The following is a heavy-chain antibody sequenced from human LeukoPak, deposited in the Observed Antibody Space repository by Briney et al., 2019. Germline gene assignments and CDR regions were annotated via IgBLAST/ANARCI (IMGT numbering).Heavy chain of an antibody. V-gene: IGHV4-59*01. D-gene: IGHD3-3*01. CDR2: IYYSGST. Sequence: SETLSLTCAVYGGSFSGYYWSWIRQPPGKGLEWIGYIYYSGSTNYNPSLKSRVTISVDTSKNQFSLKLSSVTAADTAVYYCARGGTIFGVVGNDIWGQGTMVTVSS. J-gene: IGHJ3*02. CDR1: GGSFSGYY. CDR3: ARGGTIFGVVGNDI.